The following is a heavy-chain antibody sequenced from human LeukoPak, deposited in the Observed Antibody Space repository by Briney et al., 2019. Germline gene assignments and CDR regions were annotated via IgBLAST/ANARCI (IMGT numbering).Heavy chain of an antibody. D-gene: IGHD1-26*01. CDR3: LTDLVGSTNY. Sequence: GGSLRLSCAASGFTFSNYNMAWVRQAPGKGLEWVSHVLSSGTTYYADSVKGRFTISRDNAKNSLYLQMNSLRDEDTAVYYCLTDLVGSTNYWGQGTLVTVSS. CDR2: VLSSGTT. CDR1: GFTFSNYN. V-gene: IGHV3-48*02. J-gene: IGHJ4*02.